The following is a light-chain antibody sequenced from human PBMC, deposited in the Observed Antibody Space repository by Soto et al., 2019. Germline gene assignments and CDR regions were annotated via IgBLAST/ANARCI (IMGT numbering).Light chain of an antibody. J-gene: IGKJ5*01. Sequence: EIMLTQSPGTLSLSQGERATLSCRASQSVSSIYLAWYQQKPGQAPRLLIYGASSRPTGIPDRFSGSGSGTDFTLTISSLEPDDFAVYYCQQRSSWPRITFGQGTLLEIK. V-gene: IGKV3D-20*02. CDR2: GAS. CDR1: QSVSSIY. CDR3: QQRSSWPRIT.